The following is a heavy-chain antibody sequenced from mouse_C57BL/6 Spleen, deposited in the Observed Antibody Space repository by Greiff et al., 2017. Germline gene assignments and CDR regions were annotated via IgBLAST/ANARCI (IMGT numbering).Heavy chain of an antibody. CDR2: INPSNGGT. Sequence: PGQGLEWIGNINPSNGGTNYNEKFKSKATLTVDKSSSTAYMQLSSLTSEDSAVYYCAPGGNYDYFDYWGQGTTLTVSS. J-gene: IGHJ2*01. V-gene: IGHV1-53*01. D-gene: IGHD2-4*01. CDR3: APGGNYDYFDY.